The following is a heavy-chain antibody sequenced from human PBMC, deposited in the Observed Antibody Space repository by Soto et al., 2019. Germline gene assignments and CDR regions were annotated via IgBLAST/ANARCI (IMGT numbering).Heavy chain of an antibody. CDR2: ISSSGSTI. J-gene: IGHJ4*02. CDR3: AREPYYDFWSGYWPD. CDR1: GFTFSDYY. V-gene: IGHV3-11*01. Sequence: SGGSLRLSCAASGFTFSDYYMSWIRQAPGKGLEWVSYISSSGSTIYYADSVKGRFTISRDNAKNSLYLLMNSLRAEDTAVYYCAREPYYDFWSGYWPDWGQGTLVTVSS. D-gene: IGHD3-3*01.